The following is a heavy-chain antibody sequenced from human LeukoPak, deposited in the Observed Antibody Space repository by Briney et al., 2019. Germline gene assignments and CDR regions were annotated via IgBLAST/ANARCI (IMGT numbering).Heavy chain of an antibody. Sequence: GASVKVSCKTSGYTFTSYDITWVRQAPGQGLEWMGWINCNSGGTNYAQKFQGRVTMTRDTSIRTVYMELSSLGSDDTAVFYCARVADYGGNSGLSALAFDIWGQGTIVTVSS. J-gene: IGHJ3*02. CDR3: ARVADYGGNSGLSALAFDI. CDR2: INCNSGGT. CDR1: GYTFTSYD. V-gene: IGHV1-2*02. D-gene: IGHD4-23*01.